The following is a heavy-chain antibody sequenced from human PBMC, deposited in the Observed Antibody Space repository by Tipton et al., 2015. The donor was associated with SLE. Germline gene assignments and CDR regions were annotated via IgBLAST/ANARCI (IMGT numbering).Heavy chain of an antibody. J-gene: IGHJ4*02. D-gene: IGHD3-9*01. CDR3: ARGTGDIRY. V-gene: IGHV1-69*01. CDR1: GGTFSTYA. Sequence: QVQLVQSGAEVKKPGSSVKVSCKASGGTFSTYAISWVRQAPGQGPEWMGVIIPIFRTPNYAQKFQGRVTITADESTSTAYMDLRSLTSDDTAVYYCARGTGDIRYWGQGTLVIVSS. CDR2: IIPIFRTP.